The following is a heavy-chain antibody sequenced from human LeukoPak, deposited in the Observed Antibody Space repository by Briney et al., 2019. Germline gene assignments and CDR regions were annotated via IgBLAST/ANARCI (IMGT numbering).Heavy chain of an antibody. CDR3: ARSGRYCSSTSCNWYYYYYMDV. CDR1: GGTFSSYA. CDR2: IIPIFGTA. J-gene: IGHJ6*03. Sequence: GASVKVSCKASGGTFSSYAISWVRQAPGQGLEWMGGIIPIFGTANYAQKFQVRVTITADESTSTAYMELSRLRSDDTAVYYCARSGRYCSSTSCNWYYYYYMDVWGKGTTVTISS. V-gene: IGHV1-69*13. D-gene: IGHD2-2*01.